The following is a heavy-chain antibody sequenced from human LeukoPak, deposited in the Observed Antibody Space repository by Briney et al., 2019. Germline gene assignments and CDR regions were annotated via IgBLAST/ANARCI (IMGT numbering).Heavy chain of an antibody. V-gene: IGHV3-48*04. J-gene: IGHJ4*02. Sequence: GGSLRLSCAASGFTFSSYSMNWVRQAPGKGLEWVSYISSSSSTIYYADSVKGRFTISRDNAKNSLYLQMNSLRAEDTAVYYCARDRYGANYGDYRDWGQGTLVTVSS. CDR2: ISSSSSTI. D-gene: IGHD4-17*01. CDR3: ARDRYGANYGDYRD. CDR1: GFTFSSYS.